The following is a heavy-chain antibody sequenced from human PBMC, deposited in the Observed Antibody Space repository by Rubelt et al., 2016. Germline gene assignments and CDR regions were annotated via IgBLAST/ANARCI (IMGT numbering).Heavy chain of an antibody. CDR2: ISAYNGNT. J-gene: IGHJ6*03. V-gene: IGHV1-18*01. Sequence: QVQLVQSGAEVKKPGASVKVSCKASGYTFTSYGISWVRQAPGQGLEWMGWISAYNGNTNYAQKLQGRVTMTTDTSTSTAYMELRSLRSDDTAVYYCARDNPSLRCSSTSCPHLGVYYMDVWGKGTTVTVSS. D-gene: IGHD2-2*01. CDR3: ARDNPSLRCSSTSCPHLGVYYMDV. CDR1: GYTFTSYG.